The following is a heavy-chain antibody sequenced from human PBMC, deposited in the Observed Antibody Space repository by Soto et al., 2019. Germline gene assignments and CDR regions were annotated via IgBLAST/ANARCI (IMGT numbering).Heavy chain of an antibody. CDR1: GGSFSGYY. D-gene: IGHD3-3*01. CDR2: INHSGST. CDR3: ARRRYYDFWSAPPFDY. V-gene: IGHV4-34*01. J-gene: IGHJ4*02. Sequence: PSETLSLTCAVYGGSFSGYYWSWIRQPPGKGLEWIGEINHSGSTNYNPSLKSRVTISVDTSKNQFSLKLSSVTAADTAVYYCARRRYYDFWSAPPFDYWGQGTLVTVSS.